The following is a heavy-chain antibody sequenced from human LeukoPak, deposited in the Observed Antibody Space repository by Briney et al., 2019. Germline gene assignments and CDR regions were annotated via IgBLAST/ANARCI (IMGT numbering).Heavy chain of an antibody. CDR3: VKIKPGGASFDY. CDR1: GGSISSINYY. D-gene: IGHD1-26*01. J-gene: IGHJ4*02. CDR2: VYTSGST. Sequence: PSQTLSLTCTVSGGSISSINYYWSWIRQPARKGLEWIGRVYTSGSTDYNPSLKSRVTISVDTSKNQFSLQLSSVTAADTALYYCVKIKPGGASFDYWGQGTLVTVSS. V-gene: IGHV4-61*02.